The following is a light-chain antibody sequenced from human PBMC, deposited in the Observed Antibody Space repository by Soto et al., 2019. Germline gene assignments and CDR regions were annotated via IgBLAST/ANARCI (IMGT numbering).Light chain of an antibody. CDR3: QQSYSTSPIT. CDR2: AAS. Sequence: DIQMTQSPSSLSASVGDRVTMTCRASETISTFLNWYQHKPGKAPKLLIYAASRLQSGVPSRFSGSGSGTDFTLTINGLHPEDFASYYCQQSYSTSPITFGQWTRLEI. CDR1: ETISTF. V-gene: IGKV1-39*01. J-gene: IGKJ5*01.